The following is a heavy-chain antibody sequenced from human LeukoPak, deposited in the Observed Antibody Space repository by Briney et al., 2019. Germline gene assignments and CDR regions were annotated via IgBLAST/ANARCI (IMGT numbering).Heavy chain of an antibody. CDR2: INPSGGST. J-gene: IGHJ4*02. Sequence: ASVKVSCKASGYTFTSNYMHWVRQAPGQGLEWMGIINPSGGSTSYAQKSQRRVTMPRDTSTSTVYMELSSLRSEDTAVYYCATAVDTATYYFHYWAQGTLVTVSS. V-gene: IGHV1-46*01. CDR1: GYTFTSNY. D-gene: IGHD5-18*01. CDR3: ATAVDTATYYFHY.